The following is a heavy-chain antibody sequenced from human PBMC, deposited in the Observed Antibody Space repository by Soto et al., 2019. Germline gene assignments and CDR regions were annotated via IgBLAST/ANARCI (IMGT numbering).Heavy chain of an antibody. D-gene: IGHD3-22*01. J-gene: IGHJ3*02. CDR1: DGSISIGDYY. V-gene: IGHV4-30-4*01. Sequence: SENLSLASTVSDGSISIGDYYRSWIRQPPGKGLEWIGYIYYSGSTYYNPSLKSRVTISVDTSKNQFSLKLRSVTAADTAVYYCARHYYDSSGSPPDAFDIWGQGTMVTVSS. CDR3: ARHYYDSSGSPPDAFDI. CDR2: IYYSGST.